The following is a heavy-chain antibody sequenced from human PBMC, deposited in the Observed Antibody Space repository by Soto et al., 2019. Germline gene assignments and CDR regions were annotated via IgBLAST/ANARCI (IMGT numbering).Heavy chain of an antibody. CDR1: GGSISSGGYY. D-gene: IGHD1-26*01. Sequence: SETLSLTCTVSGGSISSGGYYWSWIRQHPGKGLEWIGYIYYSGSTCYNPSLKSRVTISVDTSKNQFSLKLSSVTAADTAVYYCARQRPTDGRWEFANYYGMDVWGQGTPVTVSS. CDR2: IYYSGST. J-gene: IGHJ6*02. V-gene: IGHV4-31*03. CDR3: ARQRPTDGRWEFANYYGMDV.